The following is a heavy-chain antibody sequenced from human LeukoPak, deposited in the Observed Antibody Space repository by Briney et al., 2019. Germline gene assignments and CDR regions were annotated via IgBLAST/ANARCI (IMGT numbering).Heavy chain of an antibody. CDR3: ARWGSIAVARFDY. Sequence: KPSETLSLTCTVSGVSISSYYWSWIRQPPGKGLEWVGYIYYTGSTNYNPSLTSRVNISVDTSKNQFSLNLTSVTAADTAVYYCARWGSIAVARFDYWGQGTLVTVSS. D-gene: IGHD6-6*01. V-gene: IGHV4-59*01. J-gene: IGHJ4*02. CDR2: IYYTGST. CDR1: GVSISSYY.